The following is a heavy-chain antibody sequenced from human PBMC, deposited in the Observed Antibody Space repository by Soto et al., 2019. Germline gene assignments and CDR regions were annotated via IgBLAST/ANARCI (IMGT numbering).Heavy chain of an antibody. V-gene: IGHV3-30*18. CDR1: GFTFSSLS. Sequence: PGGSLRLSCAASGFTFSSLSMHWVRQAPGKGLEWVAVISDDGNNKYYADSVKGRFTISRDNSRSTLYLQMSSLRAEDTAVYYCAKTIRDGYMAYCDYWGQGTLVTVSS. D-gene: IGHD5-12*01. J-gene: IGHJ4*02. CDR3: AKTIRDGYMAYCDY. CDR2: ISDDGNNK.